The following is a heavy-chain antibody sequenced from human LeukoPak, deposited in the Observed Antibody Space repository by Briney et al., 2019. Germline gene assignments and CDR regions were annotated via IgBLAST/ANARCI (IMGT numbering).Heavy chain of an antibody. D-gene: IGHD7-27*01. CDR1: GGSLSDSRYY. CDR3: ARQRLTGNQGRGWFDP. J-gene: IGHJ5*02. V-gene: IGHV4-39*01. Sequence: SETLSLTCSVSGGSLSDSRYYWGWIRQPPGKGLEWIVSIYDSGTTHCNPSLKSRVTISEDTSKNQFSLKLSSVTAADTGVYYCARQRLTGNQGRGWFDPWGQGTLVTVSS. CDR2: IYDSGTT.